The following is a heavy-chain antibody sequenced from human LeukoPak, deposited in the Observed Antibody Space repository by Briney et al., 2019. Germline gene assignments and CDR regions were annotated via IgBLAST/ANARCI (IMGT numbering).Heavy chain of an antibody. CDR3: ARAPLRSPDY. V-gene: IGHV4-61*08. D-gene: IGHD2-15*01. CDR2: IYYSGST. CDR1: GGSISSGGYY. J-gene: IGHJ4*02. Sequence: PSETLSLTCTVSGGSISSGGYYWSWIRQPPGKGLEWIGYIYYSGSTNYNPSLKSRVTISVDTSKNQFSLKLSSVTAADTAVYYCARAPLRSPDYWGQGTLVTVSS.